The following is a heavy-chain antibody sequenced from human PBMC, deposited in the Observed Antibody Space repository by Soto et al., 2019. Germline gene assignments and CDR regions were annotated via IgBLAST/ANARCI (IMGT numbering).Heavy chain of an antibody. CDR2: IYYSGST. CDR3: ARQRTSVVTQAYFDS. V-gene: IGHV4-39*01. D-gene: IGHD2-21*02. J-gene: IGHJ4*02. CDR1: GDSINNRSYY. Sequence: KPSETLSLTCTVTGDSINNRSYYWGWIRQPPGKGLEWIGSIYYSGSTYNNPSLNSRASMSVDTSKNQFSLKLRSVTAADTALYYCARQRTSVVTQAYFDSWGQGSLVTVSS.